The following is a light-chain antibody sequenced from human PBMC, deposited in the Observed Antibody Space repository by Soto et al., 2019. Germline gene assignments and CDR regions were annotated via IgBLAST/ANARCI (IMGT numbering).Light chain of an antibody. CDR1: PDVNRY. J-gene: IGKJ2*01. CDR2: AAS. CDR3: QQSYSVLFT. Sequence: DIQLTQSPSSLSASVGDTVTITCRASPDVNRYLNWYKQEPGKAPKVLINAASSLQSGVPSRFSASGSGTEFTLTISSLQPEDFATYYCQQSYSVLFTFGQGTKLEIK. V-gene: IGKV1-39*01.